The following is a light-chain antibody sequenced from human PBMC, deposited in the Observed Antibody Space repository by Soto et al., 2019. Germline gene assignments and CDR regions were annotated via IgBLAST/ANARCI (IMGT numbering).Light chain of an antibody. CDR2: VAS. Sequence: EIVLTQSPGTLSLSPGESATLSCRASQSVSSNYLAWYQQKPGQAPRLLIYVASTRATGIPDRFSGSGSGTDFTLSISRLEPADFAVYSCQQYGSSPTFGQGTRLEIK. J-gene: IGKJ5*01. CDR3: QQYGSSPT. CDR1: QSVSSNY. V-gene: IGKV3-20*01.